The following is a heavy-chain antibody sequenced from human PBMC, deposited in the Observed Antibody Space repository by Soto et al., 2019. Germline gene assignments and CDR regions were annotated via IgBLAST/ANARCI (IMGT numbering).Heavy chain of an antibody. D-gene: IGHD3-22*01. J-gene: IGHJ4*02. CDR3: AKIGLPDYCDSSGYAY. Sequence: GGSLRLSCAASGFAFSSYGMHWVRQAPGKGLEWVAVIAYDGDNKYYADSVKGRFTISRDNSKNTLYLQMNSLRAEDTAVYYCAKIGLPDYCDSSGYAYWGQGTLVTVSS. CDR1: GFAFSSYG. V-gene: IGHV3-30*18. CDR2: IAYDGDNK.